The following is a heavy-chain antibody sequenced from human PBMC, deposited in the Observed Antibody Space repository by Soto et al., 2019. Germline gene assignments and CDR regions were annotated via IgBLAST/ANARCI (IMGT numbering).Heavy chain of an antibody. CDR3: ARGMAAHYDSSGKLDY. V-gene: IGHV1-69*01. D-gene: IGHD3-22*01. CDR1: GGTFSSYA. Sequence: QVQLVQSGAEVQKPGSSVKVSCKASGGTFSSYAISWVRQAPGQGLEWMGGIIPIFGTANYAQKFQGRVTITADESTSTAYMELSSLRSEDTAVYYCARGMAAHYDSSGKLDYWGQGTLVTVSS. CDR2: IIPIFGTA. J-gene: IGHJ4*02.